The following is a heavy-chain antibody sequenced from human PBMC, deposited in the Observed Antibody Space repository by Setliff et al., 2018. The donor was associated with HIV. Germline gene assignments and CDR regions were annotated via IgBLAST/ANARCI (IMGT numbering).Heavy chain of an antibody. CDR2: IHSGGST. CDR3: AKGSGFYDY. J-gene: IGHJ4*02. V-gene: IGHV3-66*01. CDR1: GFTVSNDY. Sequence: PGGSLRLSCAASGFTVSNDYMSWVRQAPGRGLEWVSVIHSGGSTYYADSVKGRFIISRDISKNTLDLQMNSLRVDDTAVYYCAKGSGFYDYWGQGTLVTVSS. D-gene: IGHD3-22*01.